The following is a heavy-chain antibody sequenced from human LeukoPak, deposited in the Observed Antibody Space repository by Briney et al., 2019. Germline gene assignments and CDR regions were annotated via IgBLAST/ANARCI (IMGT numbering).Heavy chain of an antibody. D-gene: IGHD5-12*01. CDR3: ARGRGRGYSGYDRDYMDV. Sequence: GGSLRLSCAASGFTFSSYWMSWVRQAPGKGLEWVANIKQDGSEKYYVDSVKGRFTISRDNAKNSLYLQMNSLRAEDTAVYYCARGRGRGYSGYDRDYMDVWGKGTTVTVSS. V-gene: IGHV3-7*01. J-gene: IGHJ6*03. CDR1: GFTFSSYW. CDR2: IKQDGSEK.